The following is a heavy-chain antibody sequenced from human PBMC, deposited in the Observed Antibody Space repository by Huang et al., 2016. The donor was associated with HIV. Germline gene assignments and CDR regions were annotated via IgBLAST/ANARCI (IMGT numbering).Heavy chain of an antibody. CDR3: AGPNDIFTV. D-gene: IGHD3-9*01. CDR2: IKPDESEK. CDR1: GFNFSSYW. Sequence: EVQLVESGRGLVQPGGSLRLSCAASGFNFSSYWMSWVRQAPGKGLEGVASIKPDESEKYYVDSVKGRFAVSRDRAKNSVFLEMNSLSAEDTAVYYCAGPNDIFTVWGQGALVTVSS. J-gene: IGHJ4*02. V-gene: IGHV3-7*01.